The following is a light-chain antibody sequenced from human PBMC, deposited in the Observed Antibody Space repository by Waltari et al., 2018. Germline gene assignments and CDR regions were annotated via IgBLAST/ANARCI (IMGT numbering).Light chain of an antibody. V-gene: IGLV2-11*01. J-gene: IGLJ2*01. CDR2: DVY. Sequence: QSALTQPRSVSGSTGQSVPISCTGTSSDVGGYNYVPWYQHPPGKAPKLMLYDVYKRPSGVPDRFSGSKSGNTASLTISGLQVEDEADYYCCSYAGSYTLIFGGGTKLTVL. CDR3: CSYAGSYTLI. CDR1: SSDVGGYNY.